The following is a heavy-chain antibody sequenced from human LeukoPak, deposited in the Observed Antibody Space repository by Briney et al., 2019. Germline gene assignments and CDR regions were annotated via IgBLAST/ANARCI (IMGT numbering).Heavy chain of an antibody. Sequence: GASVKVSCKASGYTFTSYYMHWVRQAPGQGLEWMGIINPSGGSTSYAQKFQGRVTMTRDTSTSTVYMELSSLRSEDTAVYYCAREGVEMATSGYFDYWGQGTLVTVSS. CDR3: AREGVEMATSGYFDY. V-gene: IGHV1-46*01. J-gene: IGHJ4*02. D-gene: IGHD5-24*01. CDR2: INPSGGST. CDR1: GYTFTSYY.